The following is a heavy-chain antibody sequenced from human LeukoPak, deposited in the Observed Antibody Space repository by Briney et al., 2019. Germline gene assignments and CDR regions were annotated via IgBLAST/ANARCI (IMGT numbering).Heavy chain of an antibody. CDR2: IRYDGSNK. J-gene: IGHJ6*04. CDR3: AKDQNDIVVVPVAITL. D-gene: IGHD2-2*01. V-gene: IGHV3-30*02. Sequence: GGSLRLSCAASGFTFSSYGMHWVRQAPGKGLEWVAFIRYDGSNKYYADSVKGRFTISRDNSKNTLYLQMNSLRAEDTAVYYCAKDQNDIVVVPVAITLWGKGTTVTVSS. CDR1: GFTFSSYG.